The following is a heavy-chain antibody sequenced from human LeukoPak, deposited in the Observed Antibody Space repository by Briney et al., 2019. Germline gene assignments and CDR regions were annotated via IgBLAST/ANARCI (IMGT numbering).Heavy chain of an antibody. CDR1: GDSISNYY. CDR3: AKIRDGDFDY. Sequence: SETLSLTCTVSGDSISNYYWSWIRQPPGQGLEWIGYIYYSGSTNYNPSLKSRVTISIDTSRKQLSLKLISVTAADTAVYYCAKIRDGDFDYWGQGTLVTVSS. D-gene: IGHD5-24*01. CDR2: IYYSGST. V-gene: IGHV4-59*01. J-gene: IGHJ4*02.